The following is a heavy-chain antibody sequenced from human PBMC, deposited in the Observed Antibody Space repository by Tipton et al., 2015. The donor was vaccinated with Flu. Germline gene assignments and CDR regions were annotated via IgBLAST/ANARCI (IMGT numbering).Heavy chain of an antibody. CDR2: IYSSGST. V-gene: IGHV4-59*01. CDR3: ARVLAGHFGEGYFFDY. CDR1: GGSITNYY. J-gene: IGHJ4*02. Sequence: LRLSCSVSGGSITNYYWSWIRQPPGKGLEWIGYIYSSGSTTYNPSLKSRVSMSADTSMNQFSLRLNAMTAADTASYYCARVLAGHFGEGYFFDYWGQGALVTVSS. D-gene: IGHD3-10*01.